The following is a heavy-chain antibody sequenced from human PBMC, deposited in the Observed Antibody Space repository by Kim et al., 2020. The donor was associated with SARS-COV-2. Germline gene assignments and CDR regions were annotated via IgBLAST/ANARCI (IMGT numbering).Heavy chain of an antibody. Sequence: KGRFSISRDNAKNSRYLQMNSLRAEDTAVYYCARDPLYYDFWSAPGWCDPWGQGTLVTVSS. V-gene: IGHV3-11*06. CDR3: ARDPLYYDFWSAPGWCDP. J-gene: IGHJ5*02. D-gene: IGHD3-3*01.